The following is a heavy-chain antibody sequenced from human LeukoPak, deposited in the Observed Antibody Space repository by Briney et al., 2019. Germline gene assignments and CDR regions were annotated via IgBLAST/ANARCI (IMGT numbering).Heavy chain of an antibody. D-gene: IGHD1-26*01. CDR2: LWYDGSNK. Sequence: GGSLRLSCAASGFTFSTYAMHWVRQAPGKGLEWVAVLWYDGSNKFYTDSVKGRFSISRDNSKSTLYLQMNSLRAEDTAVYYCARDQGGTYLFAYWGQGTLVTVSS. V-gene: IGHV3-33*01. J-gene: IGHJ4*02. CDR3: ARDQGGTYLFAY. CDR1: GFTFSTYA.